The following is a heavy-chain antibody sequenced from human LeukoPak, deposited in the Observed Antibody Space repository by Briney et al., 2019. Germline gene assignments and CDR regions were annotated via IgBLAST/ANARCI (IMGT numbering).Heavy chain of an antibody. CDR1: GNSISSGDYY. J-gene: IGHJ1*01. V-gene: IGHV4-61*02. D-gene: IGHD1-26*01. CDR2: IYTSGST. CDR3: ARSGSYYVGFFQH. Sequence: PSETLSLTCTVSGNSISSGDYYWSWIRQPAGKGLEWIGRIYTSGSTNYNPSLKSRVTISVDTSKNQFSLKLSSVTAADTAVYYCARSGSYYVGFFQHWGQGTLVTVSS.